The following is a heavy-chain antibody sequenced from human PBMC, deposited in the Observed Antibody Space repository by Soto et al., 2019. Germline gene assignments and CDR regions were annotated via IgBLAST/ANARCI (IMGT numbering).Heavy chain of an antibody. CDR1: GYNFKPYG. Sequence: QVQLVQSGPEVKRPGASVKVSCRASGYNFKPYGITWVRQAPGQGLEWMGWINPYNGDTKYAQKVQDRATMTTDTSTNTAYMELRSLTSDDTAVYFCAGVVVASGIGRLDPWGQGTLLTVSS. V-gene: IGHV1-18*01. D-gene: IGHD2-15*01. CDR3: AGVVVASGIGRLDP. CDR2: INPYNGDT. J-gene: IGHJ5*02.